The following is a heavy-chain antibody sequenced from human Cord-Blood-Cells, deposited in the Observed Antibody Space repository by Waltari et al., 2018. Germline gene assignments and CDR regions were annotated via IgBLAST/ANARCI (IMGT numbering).Heavy chain of an antibody. J-gene: IGHJ4*02. CDR1: GYTFTGYY. D-gene: IGHD5-18*01. Sequence: QAQLVQSGAEVKQPEASVKDSCKASGYTFTGYYMHRVRQAPGQGLEWMGWINPNSGGTNYAQKFQGRVTMTRDTSISTAYMELSRLRSDDTAVYYCARGVVDTAMVDYWGQGTLVTVSS. CDR3: ARGVVDTAMVDY. CDR2: INPNSGGT. V-gene: IGHV1-2*02.